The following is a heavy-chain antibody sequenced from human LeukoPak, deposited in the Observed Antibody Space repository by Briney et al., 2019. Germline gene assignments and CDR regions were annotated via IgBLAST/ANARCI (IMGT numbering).Heavy chain of an antibody. J-gene: IGHJ6*02. CDR1: GYTFTSYG. D-gene: IGHD2-2*01. Sequence: ASVEVSCKASGYTFTSYGISWVRQAPGQGLEWMGWISAYNGNTNYAQKLQGRVTMTTDTSTSTAYMELRSLRSDDTAVYYCARDGRFVVVPAAIYYYGMDVWGQGTTVTVSS. CDR3: ARDGRFVVVPAAIYYYGMDV. V-gene: IGHV1-18*01. CDR2: ISAYNGNT.